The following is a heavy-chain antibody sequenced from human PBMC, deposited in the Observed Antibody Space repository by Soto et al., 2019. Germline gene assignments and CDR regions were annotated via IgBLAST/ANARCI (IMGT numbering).Heavy chain of an antibody. D-gene: IGHD5-12*01. V-gene: IGHV5-10-1*01. CDR3: ARLAMATRRGYYGMYV. J-gene: IGHJ6*02. CDR1: GYSFTSYW. Sequence: EVQLVQSGAEVKKPGESLRISGKGSGYSFTSYWISWVRQMPGKGLEWMGRIDPSDSYTNYSPSFQGHVTISADKAISSAHLQWSSLKAADTAMYYCARLAMATRRGYYGMYVWGQGTTVNVSS. CDR2: IDPSDSYT.